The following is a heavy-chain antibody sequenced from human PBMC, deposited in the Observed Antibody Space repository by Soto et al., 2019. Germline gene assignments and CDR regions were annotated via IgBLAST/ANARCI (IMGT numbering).Heavy chain of an antibody. D-gene: IGHD5-12*01. Sequence: GASVKVSCKASGYTFTSYAMHWVRQAPGQRLEWMGWINAGNGNTKYSQKFQGRVTITRDTSASTAYMELSSLRSEGTAVYYCARGRVATIIDYYYYMDVWGKGTTVTVSS. CDR3: ARGRVATIIDYYYYMDV. CDR1: GYTFTSYA. CDR2: INAGNGNT. V-gene: IGHV1-3*01. J-gene: IGHJ6*03.